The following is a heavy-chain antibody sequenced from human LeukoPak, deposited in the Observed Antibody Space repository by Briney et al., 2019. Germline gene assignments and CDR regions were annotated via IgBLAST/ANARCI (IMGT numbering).Heavy chain of an antibody. J-gene: IGHJ4*02. CDR2: ISLAGQT. Sequence: SETLSLTCGVSGGSISGTNWWSWVRQPPGQGLEWIGEISLAGQTNYNPSLNGRVTMSLDKSSNQLSLHLTSVTAADTATYFCSRESGPFCPFGYWSQGALVIVSS. CDR1: GGSISGTNW. D-gene: IGHD1-26*01. CDR3: SRESGPFCPFGY. V-gene: IGHV4/OR15-8*02.